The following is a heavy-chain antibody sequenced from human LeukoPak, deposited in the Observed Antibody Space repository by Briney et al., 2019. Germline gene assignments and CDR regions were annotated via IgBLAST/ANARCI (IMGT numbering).Heavy chain of an antibody. Sequence: PGGSLRLSCAASGFTFSSYAMSWVRQAPGKGLEWVSAISGSGGSTYYADSVKGRFTISRDNSKNTLYLQMNSLRAEDTAVYYCAKGPIAVAGTHLPEIDYWGQGTLVTVSS. CDR1: GFTFSSYA. CDR3: AKGPIAVAGTHLPEIDY. CDR2: ISGSGGST. J-gene: IGHJ4*02. V-gene: IGHV3-23*01. D-gene: IGHD6-19*01.